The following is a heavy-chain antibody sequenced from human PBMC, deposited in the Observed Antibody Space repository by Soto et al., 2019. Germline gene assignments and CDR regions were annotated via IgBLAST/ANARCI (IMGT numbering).Heavy chain of an antibody. D-gene: IGHD3-9*01. CDR3: ATRVLRYFDWSYGLLDY. Sequence: GASVKVSCKVSGYTLTELSMHWVRQAPGKGFEWMGGFDPEDGETIYAQKFQGRVTMTEDTSTDTAYMELSSLRSEDTAVYYCATRVLRYFDWSYGLLDYWGQGTLVTVSS. CDR2: FDPEDGET. V-gene: IGHV1-24*01. J-gene: IGHJ4*02. CDR1: GYTLTELS.